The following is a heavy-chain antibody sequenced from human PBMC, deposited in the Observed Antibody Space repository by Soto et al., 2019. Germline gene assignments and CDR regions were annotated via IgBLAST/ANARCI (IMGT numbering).Heavy chain of an antibody. D-gene: IGHD5-12*01. Sequence: EVQLVESGGGLVQPGRSLRLSCAASGFTFDDYAMHWVRQAPGKGLEWVSGISWNSGSIGYADSVKGRFTISRDNAKNSLYLQMNSLRAEDTALYYCAKDSSGYSHYYMDVWGKGTTVTVSS. CDR1: GFTFDDYA. J-gene: IGHJ6*03. V-gene: IGHV3-9*01. CDR2: ISWNSGSI. CDR3: AKDSSGYSHYYMDV.